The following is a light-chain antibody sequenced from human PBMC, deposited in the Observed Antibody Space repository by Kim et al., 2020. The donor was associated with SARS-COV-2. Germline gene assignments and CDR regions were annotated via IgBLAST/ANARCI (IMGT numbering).Light chain of an antibody. V-gene: IGLV2-23*02. CDR3: CSYVGNDIYV. Sequence: GRSITISCPGSNKGVGSETLVSWYQQYPGKAPKLMIYEVTERPSGVSNRFSGSKSGKTASLTISGRQAEDEADYYCCSYVGNDIYVYGTGTKVTVL. CDR2: EVT. J-gene: IGLJ1*01. CDR1: NKGVGSETL.